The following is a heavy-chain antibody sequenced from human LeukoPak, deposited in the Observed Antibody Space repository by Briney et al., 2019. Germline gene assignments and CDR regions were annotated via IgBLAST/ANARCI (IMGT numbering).Heavy chain of an antibody. Sequence: GGSLRLSCAASGFTFRNAWMSWVRQAPGKGLEWIGRVKSQTDGGTIAYAAPVKGRFTISRDDSKNTLDLQMNSLKTEHTAVYYCATAAGIAAPGTKGIDYWGQGTLVTVSS. D-gene: IGHD6-13*01. CDR2: VKSQTDGGTI. CDR3: ATAAGIAAPGTKGIDY. V-gene: IGHV3-15*01. J-gene: IGHJ4*02. CDR1: GFTFRNAW.